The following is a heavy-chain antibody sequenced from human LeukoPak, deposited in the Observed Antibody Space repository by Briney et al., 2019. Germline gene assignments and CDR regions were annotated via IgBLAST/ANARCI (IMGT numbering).Heavy chain of an antibody. V-gene: IGHV4-39*07. CDR1: GGSISSSSYY. Sequence: PSETLSLTCTVSGGSISSSSYYWGWIRQPPGKGLEWIGSIYYSGSTYYNPSLKSRVTISVDTSKNQFSLKLSSVTAADTAVYYYARDPYCSSTSCHDAFDIWGQGTMVTVSS. CDR3: ARDPYCSSTSCHDAFDI. J-gene: IGHJ3*02. CDR2: IYYSGST. D-gene: IGHD2-2*01.